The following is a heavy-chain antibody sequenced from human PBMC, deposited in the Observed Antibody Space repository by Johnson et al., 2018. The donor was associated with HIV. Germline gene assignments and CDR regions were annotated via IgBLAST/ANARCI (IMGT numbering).Heavy chain of an antibody. CDR2: ISSDGSST. CDR3: ARSGPNWAFDF. J-gene: IGHJ3*01. V-gene: IGHV3-74*02. D-gene: IGHD1-1*01. Sequence: VKLVESGGGLVQPGGSLILSCAASGFTFSSNWMHWVRQAPGKGLVWVSRISSDGSSTYYADSVKGRFTISRDNARNTMFVQMKSLRAEDTAVYYCARSGPNWAFDFWGQGTMVTVSS. CDR1: GFTFSSNW.